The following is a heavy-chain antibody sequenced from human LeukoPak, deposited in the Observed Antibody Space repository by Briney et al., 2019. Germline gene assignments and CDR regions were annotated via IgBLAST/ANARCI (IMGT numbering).Heavy chain of an antibody. V-gene: IGHV3-7*01. CDR2: IKQDGSEK. Sequence: GGSLRLSCAASGFAFSNYWMSWGRQAPGKGLEWVANIKQDGSEKHYVDSVKGRFTVSRDNAMNSLYLQMNSLRAEDTAVYYCARDSMIRGVIITYFDYWGQGTLVTVSS. CDR1: GFAFSNYW. D-gene: IGHD3-10*01. CDR3: ARDSMIRGVIITYFDY. J-gene: IGHJ4*02.